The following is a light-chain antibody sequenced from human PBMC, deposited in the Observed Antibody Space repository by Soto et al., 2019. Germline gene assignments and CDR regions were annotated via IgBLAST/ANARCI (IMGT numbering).Light chain of an antibody. V-gene: IGKV1D-12*01. CDR2: SAS. CDR3: QQADTFPIT. Sequence: DIQMTQSPSSVSASVGDRVTITCQASQGISRSLAWYQQKPGKAPKLLIYSASSLQSGVPSRFSGSGFGTDFTRTISSLQPEDFATYYCQQADTFPITFGQGTRLEI. J-gene: IGKJ5*01. CDR1: QGISRS.